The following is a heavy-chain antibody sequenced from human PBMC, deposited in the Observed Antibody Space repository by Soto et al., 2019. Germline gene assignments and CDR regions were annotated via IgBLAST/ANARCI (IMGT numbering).Heavy chain of an antibody. Sequence: LSLTCTVSGGSISSGDSYWSWVRQPPGKGLEWIGYVFYSGSTYYNPSLKSRLTISVDTSRTRFSLKLSSVTAADAAVYFCARAGSLGYWYLDFWGRGTMVTVYS. V-gene: IGHV4-30-4*01. CDR2: VFYSGST. J-gene: IGHJ2*01. CDR3: ARAGSLGYWYLDF. CDR1: GGSISSGDSY. D-gene: IGHD1-26*01.